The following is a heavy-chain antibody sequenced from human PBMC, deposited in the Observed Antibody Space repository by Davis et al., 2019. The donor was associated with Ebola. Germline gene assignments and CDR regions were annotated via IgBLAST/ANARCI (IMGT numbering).Heavy chain of an antibody. J-gene: IGHJ4*02. CDR3: ARAQFPTTSDH. CDR2: INPNSGGT. CDR1: GYTFTSYG. V-gene: IGHV1-2*06. D-gene: IGHD1-1*01. Sequence: AASVKVSCKASGYTFTSYGITWVRQAPGQGLEWMGRINPNSGGTNYAQKFQGRVTMTRDTSISTAYMEVGILRSDDTAVYYCARAQFPTTSDHWGQGTLVTVSS.